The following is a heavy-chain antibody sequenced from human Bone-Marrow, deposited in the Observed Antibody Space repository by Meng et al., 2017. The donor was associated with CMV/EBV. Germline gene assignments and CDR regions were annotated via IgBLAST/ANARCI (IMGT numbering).Heavy chain of an antibody. Sequence: GGSLRLSCAASGFTFSSHTMQWVRQAPGKGLEYVSGISSNGGTTYYADSVKGKFTISRDNSKNTLYLQMNSLRAEDTAIYYCARFQWLFYYFDYWGRGTLVTVSS. J-gene: IGHJ4*02. CDR3: ARFQWLFYYFDY. CDR1: GFTFSSHT. CDR2: ISSNGGTT. V-gene: IGHV3-64*02. D-gene: IGHD6-19*01.